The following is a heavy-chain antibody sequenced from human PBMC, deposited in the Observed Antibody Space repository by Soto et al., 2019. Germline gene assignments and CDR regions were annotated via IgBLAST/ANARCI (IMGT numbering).Heavy chain of an antibody. CDR1: GFTFSSYS. Sequence: GESLKISCAASGFTFSSYSMNWVRQAPGKGLEWVSYISSSSSTIYYADSVKGRFTISRDNAKNSLYLQMNSLRDEDTAVYYCARPGVLLWFGEPEDHAFDIWGQGTMVTVSS. CDR3: ARPGVLLWFGEPEDHAFDI. CDR2: ISSSSSTI. V-gene: IGHV3-48*02. J-gene: IGHJ3*02. D-gene: IGHD3-10*01.